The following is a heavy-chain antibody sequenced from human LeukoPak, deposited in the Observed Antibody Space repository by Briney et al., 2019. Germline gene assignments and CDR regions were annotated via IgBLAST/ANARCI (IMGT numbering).Heavy chain of an antibody. Sequence: GGSLRLSCAASGFAFGTYGMHWVRQTPGKGLEWVAVIWYDGTYKYYADSVKGRFTISRDNSKKTLYLQMSRLRAEDTAVFYCAKDRMGATYVLDSWGQGTLVTVSS. J-gene: IGHJ4*02. CDR3: AKDRMGATYVLDS. CDR1: GFAFGTYG. V-gene: IGHV3-33*06. CDR2: IWYDGTYK. D-gene: IGHD1-26*01.